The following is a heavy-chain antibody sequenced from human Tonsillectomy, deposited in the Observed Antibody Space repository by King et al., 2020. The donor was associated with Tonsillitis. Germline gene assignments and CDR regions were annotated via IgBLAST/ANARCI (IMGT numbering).Heavy chain of an antibody. V-gene: IGHV3-21*01. Sequence: VQLVESGGGLVKPGGSLRLSCAASGFTFSSYSMNWVRQAPGKGLEWVSSISSSSSYIYYADSVKGRFTISRYNAKNSLYLQMNSLRAEDTAVYYCASLTYYYDSSGSPYWGQGTLVTVSS. CDR1: GFTFSSYS. CDR2: ISSSSSYI. CDR3: ASLTYYYDSSGSPY. D-gene: IGHD3-22*01. J-gene: IGHJ4*02.